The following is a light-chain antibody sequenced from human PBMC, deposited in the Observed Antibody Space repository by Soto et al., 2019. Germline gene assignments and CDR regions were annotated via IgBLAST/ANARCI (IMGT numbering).Light chain of an antibody. V-gene: IGLV2-14*01. CDR3: SSYTSSSSYV. J-gene: IGLJ1*01. CDR1: SSDVGGYNY. CDR2: EVS. Sequence: QSALTQPASVSGAPGQSFTISCTGTSSDVGGYNYVSWYQQHPGKAPKLMIYEVSNRPSGVSNRFSGSKSGNTASLTISGLQAEDEADYYCSSYTSSSSYVFGTGTKLTV.